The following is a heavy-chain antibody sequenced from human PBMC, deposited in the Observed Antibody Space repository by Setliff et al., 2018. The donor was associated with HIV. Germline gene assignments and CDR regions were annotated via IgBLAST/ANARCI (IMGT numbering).Heavy chain of an antibody. CDR1: GGSISSGSYY. J-gene: IGHJ4*02. CDR2: IYTSGST. V-gene: IGHV4-61*09. D-gene: IGHD1-26*01. CDR3: ARGIVGATSIDY. Sequence: KTSETLSLTCTVSGGSISSGSYYWSWIRQPAGKGLEWIGHIYTSGSTNYNPPLKSRVTISVDTSENQFSLKLSSVTAADTAVYYCARGIVGATSIDYWGQGTLVTVSS.